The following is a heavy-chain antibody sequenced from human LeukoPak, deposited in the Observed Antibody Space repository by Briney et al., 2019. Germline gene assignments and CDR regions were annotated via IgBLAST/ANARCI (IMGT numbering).Heavy chain of an antibody. CDR1: GYTFTGYY. J-gene: IGHJ4*02. CDR2: INPNSGGT. CDR3: ARDPTPRVAVAGY. Sequence: ASVKVSCKASGYTFTGYYMHWVRQGPGQGLEWMGWINPNSGGTNYAQKFQGRVTMTRDTSISTAYMELSRLRSDDTAVYYCARDPTPRVAVAGYWGQGTLVTVSS. D-gene: IGHD6-19*01. V-gene: IGHV1-2*02.